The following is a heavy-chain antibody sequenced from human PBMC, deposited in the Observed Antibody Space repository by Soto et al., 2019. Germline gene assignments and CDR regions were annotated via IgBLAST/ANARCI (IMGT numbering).Heavy chain of an antibody. CDR2: IHSSGTT. CDR1: GGYVSSGIYY. D-gene: IGHD2-8*02. J-gene: IGHJ4*02. CDR3: ARDKITGLFDY. Sequence: PSETLSLTCPVSGGYVSSGIYYWTWIRQHPGKGLEWIGYIHSSGTTYYNPSLKSRVTISEDTSKDQFSLKLTSVTAADTAVYYCARDKITGLFDYWGQGTLVTVSS. V-gene: IGHV4-31*03.